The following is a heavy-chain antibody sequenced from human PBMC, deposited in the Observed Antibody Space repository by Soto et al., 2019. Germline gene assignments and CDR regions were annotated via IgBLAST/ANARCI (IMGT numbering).Heavy chain of an antibody. Sequence: QVQLQQWGAGLLKPSETLSLTCGVSGGALSGYYWTWIRQPPGKGLEWIGEINHSGSANYNPSLESRLTLSVDTSRNHFSLSLKSGTAADTAVCFCARGAVVAAVWGQGIRVIVSS. CDR2: INHSGSA. CDR3: ARGAVVAAV. CDR1: GGALSGYY. J-gene: IGHJ1*01. D-gene: IGHD2-15*01. V-gene: IGHV4-34*01.